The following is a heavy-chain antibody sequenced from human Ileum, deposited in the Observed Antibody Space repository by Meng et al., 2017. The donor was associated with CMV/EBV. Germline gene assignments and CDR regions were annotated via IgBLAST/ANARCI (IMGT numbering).Heavy chain of an antibody. D-gene: IGHD3-3*01. CDR2: ISNTGADI. Sequence: GESLKTPRAAPGFSFSSCEMNWVRQAPGKGLEWVSYISNTGADIKYADSVKGRFTISRDNAKNSLYLQINSLRAEDTALYYCARVPTFEVVHWGQGTLVTVSS. J-gene: IGHJ4*02. CDR1: GFSFSSCE. CDR3: ARVPTFEVVH. V-gene: IGHV3-48*03.